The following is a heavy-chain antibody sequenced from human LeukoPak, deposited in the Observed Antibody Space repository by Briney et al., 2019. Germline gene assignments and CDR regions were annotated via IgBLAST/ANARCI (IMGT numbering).Heavy chain of an antibody. CDR3: TRDVGPIFFDY. Sequence: GGSLRLSRAASGFSFRDRAMGWVRQAPGKGLDWVATLSGGGENTHYPDSVKGRFTISRDNSKNTMYLQMNSLTGEDTAVYYCTRDVGPIFFDYWGPGILVTVSS. V-gene: IGHV3-23*01. J-gene: IGHJ4*02. CDR1: GFSFRDRA. D-gene: IGHD1-26*01. CDR2: LSGGGENT.